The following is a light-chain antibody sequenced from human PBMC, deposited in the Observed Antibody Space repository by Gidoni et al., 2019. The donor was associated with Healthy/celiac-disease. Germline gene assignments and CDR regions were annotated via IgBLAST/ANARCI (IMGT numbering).Light chain of an antibody. CDR2: GAS. Sequence: ELVLTQSPDTLSLSPGERATLSCRASQSVRSSYLAWYQQKPGQAPRLLIYGASSRATGIPDRFSGSGSGTDFTFTISRLEPEDFAVYYCQQYGSSPSLTFGGGTKVEIK. J-gene: IGKJ4*01. V-gene: IGKV3-20*01. CDR3: QQYGSSPSLT. CDR1: QSVRSSY.